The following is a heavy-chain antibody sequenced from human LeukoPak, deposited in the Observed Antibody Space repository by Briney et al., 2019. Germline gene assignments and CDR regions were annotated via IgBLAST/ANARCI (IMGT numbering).Heavy chain of an antibody. Sequence: GGSLRLSXTASGFTFRSFSMNWVRQSPGKGLEWLANIKQDGSEKHYVDSVKGRFTISRDNAKNSLYLQMNSLRAEDTAVYYCARDGEYSSGWLNWFDPWGQGTLVTVSS. J-gene: IGHJ5*02. D-gene: IGHD6-19*01. V-gene: IGHV3-7*01. CDR3: ARDGEYSSGWLNWFDP. CDR1: GFTFRSFS. CDR2: IKQDGSEK.